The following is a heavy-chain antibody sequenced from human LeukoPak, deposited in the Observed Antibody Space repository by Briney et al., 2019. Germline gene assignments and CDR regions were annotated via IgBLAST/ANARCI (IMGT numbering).Heavy chain of an antibody. CDR1: GYTFTSYD. Sequence: ASVKVSCKASGYTFTSYDINWVRQATGQGLEWMGWMNPNGGNTGYAQKFQGRVTMTRNTSISTAYMELSSLRSEDTAVYYCARGIAAAGTPLEFDYWGQGTLVTVSS. CDR3: ARGIAAAGTPLEFDY. J-gene: IGHJ4*02. CDR2: MNPNGGNT. D-gene: IGHD6-13*01. V-gene: IGHV1-8*01.